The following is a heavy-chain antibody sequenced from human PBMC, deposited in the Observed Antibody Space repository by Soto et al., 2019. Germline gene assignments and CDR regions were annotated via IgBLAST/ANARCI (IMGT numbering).Heavy chain of an antibody. CDR3: ARGTYYYDSSGYLTKYYYYYGMDV. D-gene: IGHD3-22*01. Sequence: SETLSLTCTVSGGSISSGGYYWSWIRQHPGKGLEWIGYIYYSGSTYYNPSLKSRVTISVDTSKNQFSLKLSSVTAADTAVYYCARGTYYYDSSGYLTKYYYYYGMDVWGQGTTVTV. CDR1: GGSISSGGYY. V-gene: IGHV4-31*03. J-gene: IGHJ6*02. CDR2: IYYSGST.